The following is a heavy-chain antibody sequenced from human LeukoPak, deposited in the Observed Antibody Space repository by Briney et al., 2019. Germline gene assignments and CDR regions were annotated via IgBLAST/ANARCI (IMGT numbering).Heavy chain of an antibody. V-gene: IGHV3-7*01. CDR2: IKEDGSEK. CDR1: GFTFSSYC. Sequence: GGSLRLSCAASGFTFSSYCMSWVRQAPGKGLEWVANIKEDGSEKCYVDSVKGRFTISRDSAKNSLYLQMNSLRAEDTAVYYCARRKFSGSYSSYYYYYYYMDVWGKGTTVTVSS. J-gene: IGHJ6*03. D-gene: IGHD1-26*01. CDR3: ARRKFSGSYSSYYYYYYYMDV.